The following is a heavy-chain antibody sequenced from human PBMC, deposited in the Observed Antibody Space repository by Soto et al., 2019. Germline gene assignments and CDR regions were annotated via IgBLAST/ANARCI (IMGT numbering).Heavy chain of an antibody. CDR1: GFTFSSYG. CDR3: AREVKPAGYYYYGMDV. CDR2: IWSDGSNK. J-gene: IGHJ6*02. Sequence: QVQLVESGGGVVQPGRSLRLSCAASGFTFSSYGVHWVRQAPGKGLEWVAVIWSDGSNKYYADSVKGRFTISRDNSKNTLYLQMNSLRAEDTAVYYCAREVKPAGYYYYGMDVWGQGTTVTVSS. V-gene: IGHV3-33*01.